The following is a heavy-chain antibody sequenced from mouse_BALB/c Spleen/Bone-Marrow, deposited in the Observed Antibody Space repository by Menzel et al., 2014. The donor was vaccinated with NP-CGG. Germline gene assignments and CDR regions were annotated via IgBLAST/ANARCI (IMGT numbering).Heavy chain of an antibody. CDR1: GYTFTSYV. CDR2: INPYNDGT. D-gene: IGHD1-1*01. V-gene: IGHV1-14*01. CDR3: ARGVYYYCSSPYYFDY. Sequence: VQLQQSGPERVKPGASVKMSCKASGYTFTSYVMHWVKQKPGQGLEWIGYINPYNDGTKYNEKFKGKATLTSDKSSSTAYMELSSLTSEDSAVYYCARGVYYYCSSPYYFDYWGQGTTLTVSS. J-gene: IGHJ2*01.